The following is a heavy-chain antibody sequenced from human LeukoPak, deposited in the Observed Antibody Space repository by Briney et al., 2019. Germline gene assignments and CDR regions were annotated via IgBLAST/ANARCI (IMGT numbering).Heavy chain of an antibody. D-gene: IGHD1-20*01. Sequence: SETLSLTCTVSGGSISSYYWSWIRQPAGKGLEWIGRIYTSGSTNYNPSLKSRVTISVDTSKNQFSLKLSSVTAADTAVYYCARLKGNWNPLVPNYYYMDVWGKGTTVTVSS. V-gene: IGHV4-4*07. CDR1: GGSISSYY. CDR2: IYTSGST. J-gene: IGHJ6*03. CDR3: ARLKGNWNPLVPNYYYMDV.